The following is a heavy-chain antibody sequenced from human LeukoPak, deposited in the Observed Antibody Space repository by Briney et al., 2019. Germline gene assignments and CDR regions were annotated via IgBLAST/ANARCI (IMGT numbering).Heavy chain of an antibody. CDR2: INHSGST. CDR1: GGSFSGYY. Sequence: PSETLSLTCAVYGGSFSGYYWSWIRQPPGKGLEWIGEINHSGSTNYNPSLKSRVTISVDTSKNQFSLKLSSVTAADTAVYYCARAIDYYDSSGSFDYWGQGTLVTVSS. V-gene: IGHV4-34*01. CDR3: ARAIDYYDSSGSFDY. J-gene: IGHJ4*02. D-gene: IGHD3-22*01.